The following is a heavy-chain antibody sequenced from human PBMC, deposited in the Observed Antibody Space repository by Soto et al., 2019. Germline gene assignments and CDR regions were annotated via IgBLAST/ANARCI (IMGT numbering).Heavy chain of an antibody. CDR1: GGSISSSSYY. CDR3: ARHTSTIFGAVYYYYYYMDV. J-gene: IGHJ6*03. D-gene: IGHD3-3*01. CDR2: IYYSGST. Sequence: SETLSLTCTVSGGSISSSSYYWGWIRQPPGKGLEWNGSIYYSGSTYYNPSLKSRVTISVDTSKNQFSLKLSSVTAADTAVYYCARHTSTIFGAVYYYYYYMDVRGKGTTVTVSS. V-gene: IGHV4-39*01.